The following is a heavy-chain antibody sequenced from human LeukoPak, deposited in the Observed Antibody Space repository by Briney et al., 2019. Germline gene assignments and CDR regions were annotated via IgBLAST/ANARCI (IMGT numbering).Heavy chain of an antibody. CDR1: GGSISSSSYY. Sequence: SETLSLTCTVSGGSISSSSYYWGWLRQPPGKGLEWIGSIYYSGSTYYNPPLKSRFTISVDTSKNQFSLKLSSVTAADTAVYYCASRITMVRGVYLFDHWGQGTLVTVSS. D-gene: IGHD3-10*01. J-gene: IGHJ5*02. CDR3: ASRITMVRGVYLFDH. CDR2: IYYSGST. V-gene: IGHV4-39*01.